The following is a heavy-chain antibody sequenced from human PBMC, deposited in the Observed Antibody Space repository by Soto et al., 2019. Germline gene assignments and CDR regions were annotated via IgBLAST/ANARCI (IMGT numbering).Heavy chain of an antibody. CDR2: ISSSSSYI. J-gene: IGHJ4*02. CDR3: ARDLFTYYYDSSGYYYEGIDY. CDR1: GFTFSSYS. Sequence: GGSLRLSCAASGFTFSSYSMNWVRQAPGKGLEWVSSISSSSSYIYYADSVKGRFTISRDNAKNSLYLQMNSLRAEDTAVYYCARDLFTYYYDSSGYYYEGIDYWGQGTPVTVSS. D-gene: IGHD3-22*01. V-gene: IGHV3-21*01.